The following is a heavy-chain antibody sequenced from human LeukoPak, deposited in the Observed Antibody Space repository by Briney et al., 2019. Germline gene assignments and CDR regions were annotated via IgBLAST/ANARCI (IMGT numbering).Heavy chain of an antibody. CDR1: GGSFSSYY. CDR3: ARDVYYYDSSGYYSYYFDY. CDR2: INTSGTT. D-gene: IGHD3-22*01. V-gene: IGHV4-4*07. Sequence: PSETLSLTCTVSGGSFSSYYWSWIRQPAAKGLEWIGRINTSGTTNYNPSLKSRVTIPVDTSKNHFSLKLSSVTAADTAVYYCARDVYYYDSSGYYSYYFDYWGQGTLVTVSS. J-gene: IGHJ4*02.